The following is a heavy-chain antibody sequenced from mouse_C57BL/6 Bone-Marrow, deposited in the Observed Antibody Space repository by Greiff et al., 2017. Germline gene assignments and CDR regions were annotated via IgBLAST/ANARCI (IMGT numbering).Heavy chain of an antibody. CDR1: GYTFTDYN. V-gene: IGHV1-18*01. Sequence: EVQLQQSGPELVKPGASVKIPCKASGYTFTDYNMDWVKQSHGKSLEWIGDINPNNGGTIYNQKFKGKATLTVDKSSSTAYMELRSLTSEDTAVYYCARRPGVYGSSYVGYFDYWGQGTTLTVSS. J-gene: IGHJ2*01. CDR3: ARRPGVYGSSYVGYFDY. D-gene: IGHD1-1*01. CDR2: INPNNGGT.